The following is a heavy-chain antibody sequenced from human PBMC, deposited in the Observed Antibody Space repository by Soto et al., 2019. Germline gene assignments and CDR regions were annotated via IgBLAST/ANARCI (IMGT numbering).Heavy chain of an antibody. CDR3: AKDRDTWWFDP. D-gene: IGHD5-18*01. V-gene: IGHV3-23*01. CDR1: GFTFSITA. J-gene: IGHJ5*02. Sequence: EVQLLESGGGFAQPGGSLRLSCAASGFTFSITAMSWVRQAPGKGLEWVSGLSGSGGNTYYADSVKGRFTISRDNSKNTLYLQMNSLRAEDTAVYYCAKDRDTWWFDPWGQGTLVTVSS. CDR2: LSGSGGNT.